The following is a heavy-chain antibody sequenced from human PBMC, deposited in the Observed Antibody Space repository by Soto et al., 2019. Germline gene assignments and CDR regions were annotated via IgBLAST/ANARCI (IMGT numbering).Heavy chain of an antibody. CDR1: GGTISSYA. CDR2: IIPIFGTA. D-gene: IGHD3-3*01. Sequence: QVQLVQSGAEVKKPGSSVKVSCKASGGTISSYAISWVRQAPGQGLEWMGGIIPIFGTANYAQKFQGRVTITADESTSTAYMELSSLRSEDTAVYYCARDRGGWRDGFDYFDYWGQGTLVTVSS. CDR3: ARDRGGWRDGFDYFDY. V-gene: IGHV1-69*01. J-gene: IGHJ4*02.